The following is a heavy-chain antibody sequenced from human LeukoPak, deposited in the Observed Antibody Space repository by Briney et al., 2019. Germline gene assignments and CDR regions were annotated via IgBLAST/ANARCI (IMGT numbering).Heavy chain of an antibody. CDR1: GDTVSSRSAA. CDR2: TYYRRSRWFT. V-gene: IGHV6-1*01. J-gene: IGHJ4*02. D-gene: IGHD4-11*01. CDR3: ARDPAYSAFDA. Sequence: SQTLSLTCAIAGDTVSSRSAAWNWIRQSPSRGLEWLGRTYYRRSRWFTDYAVSVKSRITINPDTSKNQFSLQVNSMTPEDTAVYFCARDPAYSAFDAWGQGSLVIVSS.